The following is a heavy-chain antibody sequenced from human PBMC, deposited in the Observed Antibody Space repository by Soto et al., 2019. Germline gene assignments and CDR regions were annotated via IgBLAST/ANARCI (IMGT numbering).Heavy chain of an antibody. CDR1: GGSISSGGYY. CDR2: IYYSGST. J-gene: IGHJ4*02. Sequence: SETLSLTCTVSGGSISSGGYYWSWIRQHPGKGLEWIGYIYYSGSTNYNPSLKSRVTISVDTSKNQFSLKLSSVTAADTAVYYCARSHSDSSGYYVVAYFDYWGQGTLVTV. CDR3: ARSHSDSSGYYVVAYFDY. V-gene: IGHV4-61*08. D-gene: IGHD3-22*01.